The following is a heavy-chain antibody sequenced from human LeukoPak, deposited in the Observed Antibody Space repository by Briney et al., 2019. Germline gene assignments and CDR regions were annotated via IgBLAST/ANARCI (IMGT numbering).Heavy chain of an antibody. CDR3: ARVGYCSSASCPIDYYVMDV. Sequence: SLRPSRTVSGYTSTGYYMYGGPQAPGQGGGWRGGINPNSGSTNEAQNFQARVTETTDTTISTAYMELSRLISDATAVYYCARVGYCSSASCPIDYYVMDVWGQGTTVTVSS. CDR1: GYTSTGYY. D-gene: IGHD2-2*01. CDR2: INPNSGST. J-gene: IGHJ6*02. V-gene: IGHV1-2*02.